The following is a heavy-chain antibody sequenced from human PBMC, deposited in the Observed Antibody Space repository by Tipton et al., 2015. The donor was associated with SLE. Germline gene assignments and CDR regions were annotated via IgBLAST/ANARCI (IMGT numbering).Heavy chain of an antibody. D-gene: IGHD3-3*01. V-gene: IGHV4-4*08. CDR2: IYTSGST. CDR1: GSSISSYY. J-gene: IGHJ5*02. Sequence: TLSLTCNVSGSSISSYYCSWIRQPPGKGLEWIGYIYTSGSTNYNPSLKSRVTISVDTSKNQFSLKLSSVTAADTAVYYCARHPYDFWSGFTNWFDPWGQGTLVTVSS. CDR3: ARHPYDFWSGFTNWFDP.